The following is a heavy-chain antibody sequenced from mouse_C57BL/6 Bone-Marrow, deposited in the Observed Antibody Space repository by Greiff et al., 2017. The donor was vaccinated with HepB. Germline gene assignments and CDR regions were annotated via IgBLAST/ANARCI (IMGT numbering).Heavy chain of an antibody. V-gene: IGHV1-12*01. CDR3: ARGALYAMDF. CDR2: IYPGNGDT. CDR1: GYTFTSYN. J-gene: IGHJ4*01. Sequence: SGAELVRPGASVKMSCKASGYTFTSYNMHWVKQKPRQGLEWIGAIYPGNGDTSYNQKFKGKATLTVDKSSSTAYMQLSSLTSEDSAVYFCARGALYAMDFWGQGTAVTVSA.